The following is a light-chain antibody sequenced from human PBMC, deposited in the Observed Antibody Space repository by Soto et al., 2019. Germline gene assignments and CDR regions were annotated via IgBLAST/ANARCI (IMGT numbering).Light chain of an antibody. CDR2: GAS. CDR1: QSVSSY. CDR3: QQYNNWPRT. J-gene: IGKJ1*01. V-gene: IGKV3-15*01. Sequence: EIMMTHSPATLSVPPAERVTLHCSASQSVSSYLAWYQQKPGQPPRLLIYGASTRATGIPARFSGSGSGTEFTLTISSLQSEDFAVYYCQQYNNWPRTFGQGSMVDI.